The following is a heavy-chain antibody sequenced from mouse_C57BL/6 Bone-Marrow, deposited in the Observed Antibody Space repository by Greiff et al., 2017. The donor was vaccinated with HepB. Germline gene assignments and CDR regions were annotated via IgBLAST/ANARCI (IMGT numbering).Heavy chain of an antibody. CDR2: INPNNGNT. CDR3: ARCRWLLGVDY. D-gene: IGHD2-3*01. J-gene: IGHJ4*01. CDR1: GYTFTNYW. Sequence: VQLQQSGAELVKPGASVKMSCKASGYTFTNYWMNWVKQRPGQGLEWIGKINPNNGNTNYNQKFKGKATLTVDKSSSTAYMQLNSLTSEDSAVYYCARCRWLLGVDYWGQGTSVTVSS. V-gene: IGHV1-53*01.